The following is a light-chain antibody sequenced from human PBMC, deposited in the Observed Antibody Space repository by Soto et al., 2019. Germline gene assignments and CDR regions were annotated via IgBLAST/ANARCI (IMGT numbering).Light chain of an antibody. CDR1: QSVTNF. Sequence: EVVLTQSPATLSLSPGVRATLSCRASQSVTNFLAWYQQKPGQAPRLLIYDASNRATGIPARFSGSGSGTNFTLTISSLEPEDFAGYYCQQRSNWPPVTFDGGTKVEI. CDR2: DAS. V-gene: IGKV3-11*01. CDR3: QQRSNWPPVT. J-gene: IGKJ4*01.